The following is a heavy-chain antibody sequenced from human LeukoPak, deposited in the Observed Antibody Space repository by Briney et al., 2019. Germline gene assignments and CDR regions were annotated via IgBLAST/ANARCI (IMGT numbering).Heavy chain of an antibody. CDR3: ARQSMVRGYGMDV. D-gene: IGHD3-10*01. CDR1: GYSFTSYW. Sequence: GESLKISCKGSGYSFTSYWIGWVRQMPGKGLEWMGIIYPGDSDTRYSPSFQGQVTISADKSISTAYLQWSSLKASDTAMYYCARQSMVRGYGMDVWGQGTTVTVSS. V-gene: IGHV5-51*01. J-gene: IGHJ6*02. CDR2: IYPGDSDT.